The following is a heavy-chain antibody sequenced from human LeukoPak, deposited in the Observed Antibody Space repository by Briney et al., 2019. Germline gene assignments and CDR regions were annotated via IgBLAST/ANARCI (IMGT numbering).Heavy chain of an antibody. Sequence: ASVKVSCKASGYTFTGYYMHWVRQAPGQGVEWMGWINPNSGGTNYAQKFQGRVTMTRDTSISTAYMELSRLRSDDTAVYYCARGGIIAARDGYYFDYWGQGTLVTVSS. CDR3: ARGGIIAARDGYYFDY. V-gene: IGHV1-2*02. CDR1: GYTFTGYY. D-gene: IGHD6-6*01. CDR2: INPNSGGT. J-gene: IGHJ4*02.